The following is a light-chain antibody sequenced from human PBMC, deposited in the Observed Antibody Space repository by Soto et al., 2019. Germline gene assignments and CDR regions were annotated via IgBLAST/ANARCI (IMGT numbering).Light chain of an antibody. CDR2: DAS. Sequence: EIVLTQSPATLSLSHGERATLSCRASQSVTNSLAWYQQKPGQAPRLLIYDASNRATGIPARFSGSGSGTEFTLTISSLQSEDFAVYYCQQYSNWPPITFGQGTRLEVK. CDR3: QQYSNWPPIT. CDR1: QSVTNS. V-gene: IGKV3-11*01. J-gene: IGKJ5*01.